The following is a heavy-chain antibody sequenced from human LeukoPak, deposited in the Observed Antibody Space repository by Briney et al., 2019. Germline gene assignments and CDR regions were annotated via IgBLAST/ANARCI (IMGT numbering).Heavy chain of an antibody. CDR1: GFTFSSYA. CDR2: ISYDGSNK. J-gene: IGHJ4*02. V-gene: IGHV3-30-3*01. Sequence: PGGSLRLSCAASGFTFSSYAMHWVRQAPGKGLEWVAVISYDGSNKYYADSVKGRFTISRDNSKNTLYLQMNSLRAEDTAVYYCARVGATAPLDYWGQGTLVTVSS. CDR3: ARVGATAPLDY. D-gene: IGHD1-26*01.